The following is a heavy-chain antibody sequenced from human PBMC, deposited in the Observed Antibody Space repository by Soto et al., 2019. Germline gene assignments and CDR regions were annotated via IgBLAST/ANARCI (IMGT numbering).Heavy chain of an antibody. V-gene: IGHV3-64D*08. CDR3: VKDSATVTTSYYFDY. D-gene: IGHD4-4*01. Sequence: GGSLRLSCSASGFTFSSYAMHLVRQAPRKGLEYVSAISSNGGSTYYADSVKGRFTISRDNSKNTLYLQMSSLRAEDTAVYYCVKDSATVTTSYYFDYWGQGTLVTVSS. CDR2: ISSNGGST. J-gene: IGHJ4*02. CDR1: GFTFSSYA.